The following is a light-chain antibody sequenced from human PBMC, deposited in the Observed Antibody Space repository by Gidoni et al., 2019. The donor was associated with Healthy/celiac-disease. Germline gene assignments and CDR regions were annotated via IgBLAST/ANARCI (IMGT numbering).Light chain of an antibody. V-gene: IGKV3-15*01. CDR1: QSVSSN. Sequence: IVMTQSPATLSVSPGERATLSCRASQSVSSNLAWYQQKPGQAPRLLIYGASTRATGIPARFSGSGSGTEFTLTISSLQSEDFAVYYCQQYNNWPSIFTFGPGTKVDIK. J-gene: IGKJ3*01. CDR2: GAS. CDR3: QQYNNWPSIFT.